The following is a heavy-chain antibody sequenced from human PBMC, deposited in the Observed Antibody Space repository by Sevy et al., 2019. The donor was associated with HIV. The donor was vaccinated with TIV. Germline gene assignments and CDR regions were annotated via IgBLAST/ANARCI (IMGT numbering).Heavy chain of an antibody. CDR1: GFTFSSYG. J-gene: IGHJ4*02. D-gene: IGHD1-26*01. Sequence: GGSLRLSCAASGFTFSSYGMHWVRQAPGKGLEWVAVIWYDGSNKYYADSVKGRFTISRDNSKNTLYLQMNSLRAEDTAVYYCASEWETIHSLTRWGQGTLVTVSS. CDR3: ASEWETIHSLTR. CDR2: IWYDGSNK. V-gene: IGHV3-33*08.